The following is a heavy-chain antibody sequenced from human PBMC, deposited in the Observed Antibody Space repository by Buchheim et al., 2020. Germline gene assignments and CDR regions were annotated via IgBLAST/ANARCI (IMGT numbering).Heavy chain of an antibody. CDR2: ISYSGSP. V-gene: IGHV4-59*01. J-gene: IGHJ5*02. D-gene: IGHD1-7*01. Sequence: QVQLQESGPGLVKPSETLSLTCTVSGDSINNYYWSWIRQPPGKGLEWIGYISYSGSPTYNPSLRSRVTISLDTSKNQFSLKLTSVTAADTAVDYCARGTYGGNGCDPWGQGTL. CDR3: ARGTYGGNGCDP. CDR1: GDSINNYY.